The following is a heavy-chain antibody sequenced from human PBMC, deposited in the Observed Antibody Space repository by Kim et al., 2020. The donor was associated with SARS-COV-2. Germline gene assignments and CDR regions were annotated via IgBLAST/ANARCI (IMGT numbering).Heavy chain of an antibody. CDR3: AKDSAKWELLNYFDY. J-gene: IGHJ4*02. CDR2: ISGSGGST. Sequence: GGSLRLSCAASGFTFSSYAMSWVRQAPGKGLEWVSAISGSGGSTYYADSVKGRFTISRDNSKNTLYLQMNSLRAEDTAVYYCAKDSAKWELLNYFDYWGQGTLVTVSS. CDR1: GFTFSSYA. V-gene: IGHV3-23*01. D-gene: IGHD1-26*01.